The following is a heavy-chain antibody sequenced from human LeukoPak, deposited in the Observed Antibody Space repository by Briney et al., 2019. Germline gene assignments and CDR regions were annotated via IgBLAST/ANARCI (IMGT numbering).Heavy chain of an antibody. Sequence: SGGSLRLSCAASGFTFSSYAMHWVRQAPGKGLEWVSAISGSGGSTYYADSVKGRFTISRDNSKNTLYLQMNSLRAEDTAVYYRARVSLLVVPGALDYWGQGIPVTVSP. CDR3: ARVSLLVVPGALDY. J-gene: IGHJ4*02. D-gene: IGHD2-2*01. CDR1: GFTFSSYA. V-gene: IGHV3-23*01. CDR2: ISGSGGST.